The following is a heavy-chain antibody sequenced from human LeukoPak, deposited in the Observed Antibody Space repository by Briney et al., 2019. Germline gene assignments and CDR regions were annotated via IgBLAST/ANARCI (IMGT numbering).Heavy chain of an antibody. D-gene: IGHD5-18*01. Sequence: PGGSLRLSCAASGFTFNYYAMSWVRQAPGKGLEWVSGISDNEGRTYYTDSVKCRFTISRDKTKNTVFLQMHNLRADDTAVYFCARHDSFIPYWGQGALVTVSS. J-gene: IGHJ4*02. V-gene: IGHV3-23*01. CDR1: GFTFNYYA. CDR3: ARHDSFIPY. CDR2: ISDNEGRT.